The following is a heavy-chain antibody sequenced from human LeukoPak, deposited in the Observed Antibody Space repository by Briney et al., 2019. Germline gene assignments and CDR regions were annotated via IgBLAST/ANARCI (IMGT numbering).Heavy chain of an antibody. V-gene: IGHV3-30*02. CDR1: GFTFSSYG. J-gene: IGHJ1*01. CDR2: IRYDGSNK. CDR3: ARGGKIALAGTRSSQYFQH. Sequence: GGSLRLSCAASGFTFSSYGMPWVRQAPGKGLEWVAFIRYDGSNKYYADSVKGRFTISRDNAKNTLYLQVNSLRAEDTAVYYCARGGKIALAGTRSSQYFQHWGQGTLVTVSS. D-gene: IGHD6-19*01.